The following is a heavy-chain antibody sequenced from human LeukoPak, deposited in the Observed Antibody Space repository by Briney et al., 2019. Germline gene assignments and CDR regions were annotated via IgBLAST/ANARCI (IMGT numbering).Heavy chain of an antibody. Sequence: GGSLRLSCAASGFTFSDYYMSWIRQAPGKGLEWVSYISSSSSYTNYADSVKGRFTISRDNAKNSLYLQMNSLRAEDTAVYYCARDLAAEPYYYGSGSLDYWRQGTLVTVSS. CDR1: GFTFSDYY. D-gene: IGHD3-10*01. J-gene: IGHJ4*02. CDR3: ARDLAAEPYYYGSGSLDY. CDR2: ISSSSSYT. V-gene: IGHV3-11*05.